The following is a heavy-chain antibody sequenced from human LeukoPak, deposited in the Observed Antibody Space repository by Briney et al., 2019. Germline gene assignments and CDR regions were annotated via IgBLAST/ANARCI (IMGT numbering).Heavy chain of an antibody. V-gene: IGHV1-3*01. D-gene: IGHD4-17*01. Sequence: GASVKVSCKASGYTFTSYAMHWVRQAPGQRLEWMGWINAGNGNTKYSQKFQGRVTITRDTSASTAYMELSSLRSGDTAVYYCARETTGTANDYWGQGTLVTVSS. CDR2: INAGNGNT. CDR3: ARETTGTANDY. CDR1: GYTFTSYA. J-gene: IGHJ4*02.